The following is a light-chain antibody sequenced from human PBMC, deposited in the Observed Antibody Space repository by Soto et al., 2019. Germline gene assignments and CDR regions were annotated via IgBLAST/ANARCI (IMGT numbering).Light chain of an antibody. J-gene: IGKJ2*01. CDR3: QQYDRFPYI. Sequence: DIQMTQSHSTLSASVGHTVTITCRASQSLSYWLAWYQPKPGQAPKLLIHKASPLESGVPSRFSGSGSGTEFTLNIRSLQAEAFASFYCQQYDRFPYIFGQGPKLEI. CDR2: KAS. V-gene: IGKV1-5*03. CDR1: QSLSYW.